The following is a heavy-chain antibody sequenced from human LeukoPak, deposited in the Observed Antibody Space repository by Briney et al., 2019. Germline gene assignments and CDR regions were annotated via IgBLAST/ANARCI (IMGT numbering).Heavy chain of an antibody. CDR2: IIPIFGTA. CDR1: GYTFTSYG. V-gene: IGHV1-69*13. Sequence: SVKVSCKASGYTFTSYGISWVRQAPGQGLEWMGGIIPIFGTANYAQKFQGRVTITADESTSTAYMELSSLRSEDTAVYYCAREGVTFGGVIAPPYYFDYWGQGTLVTVSS. D-gene: IGHD3-16*02. CDR3: AREGVTFGGVIAPPYYFDY. J-gene: IGHJ4*02.